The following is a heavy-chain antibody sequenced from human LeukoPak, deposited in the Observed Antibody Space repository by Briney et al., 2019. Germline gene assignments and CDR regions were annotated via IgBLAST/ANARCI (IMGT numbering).Heavy chain of an antibody. CDR2: ISGDNT. Sequence: GGSLRLSCAASGITFSSDAMSWVRQAPGKGLEWVSAISGDNTHYAGSVKGRFTISRDNSKNTLFLQMNSLRAEDTAVYYCAKGSGYEHSYYYYYMDVWGKGTTVTISS. D-gene: IGHD5-12*01. CDR3: AKGSGYEHSYYYYYMDV. J-gene: IGHJ6*03. V-gene: IGHV3-23*01. CDR1: GITFSSDA.